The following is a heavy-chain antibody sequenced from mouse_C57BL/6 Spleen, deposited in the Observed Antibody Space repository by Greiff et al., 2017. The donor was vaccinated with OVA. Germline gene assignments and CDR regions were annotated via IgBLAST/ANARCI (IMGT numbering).Heavy chain of an antibody. CDR2: IDPSDSYT. V-gene: IGHV1-50*01. Sequence: QVQLQQPGAELVKPGASVKLSCKASGYTFTSYWMQWVKQRPGQGLEWIGEIDPSDSYTNYNQKFKGKATFTVDTSSSTAYMQLSSLTSEDSAVYYCARKTLSTMKFAYWGQGTLVTVSA. J-gene: IGHJ3*01. CDR1: GYTFTSYW. D-gene: IGHD2-4*01. CDR3: ARKTLSTMKFAY.